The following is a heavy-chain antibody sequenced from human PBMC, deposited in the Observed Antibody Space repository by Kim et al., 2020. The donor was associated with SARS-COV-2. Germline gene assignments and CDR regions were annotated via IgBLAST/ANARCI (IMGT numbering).Heavy chain of an antibody. Sequence: GGSLRLSCAASGFTFSSYGMHWVRQAPGKGLEWVAVISYDGSNKYYADSVKGRFTTSRDNSKNTLYLQMNSLRAEDTAVYYCAKDGSDTAGAFDIWGQGT. J-gene: IGHJ3*02. V-gene: IGHV3-30*18. CDR1: GFTFSSYG. CDR3: AKDGSDTAGAFDI. D-gene: IGHD5-18*01. CDR2: ISYDGSNK.